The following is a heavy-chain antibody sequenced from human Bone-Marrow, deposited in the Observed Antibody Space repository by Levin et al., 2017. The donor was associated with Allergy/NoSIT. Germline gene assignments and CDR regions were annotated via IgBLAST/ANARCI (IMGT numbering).Heavy chain of an antibody. CDR2: IKSKTDGGTT. CDR1: GFTFSNAW. V-gene: IGHV3-15*01. CDR3: TTGRGMATNGA. Sequence: PSETLSLTCAASGFTFSNAWMSWVRQAPGKGLEWVGRIKSKTDGGTTDYAAPVKGRFTISRDDSKNTLYLQMNSLKTEDTAVYYCTTGRGMATNGAWGQGTLVTVSS. D-gene: IGHD5-24*01. J-gene: IGHJ4*02.